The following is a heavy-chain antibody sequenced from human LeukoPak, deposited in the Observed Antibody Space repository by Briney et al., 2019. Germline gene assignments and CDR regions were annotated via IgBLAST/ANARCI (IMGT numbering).Heavy chain of an antibody. D-gene: IGHD1-1*01. Sequence: GGSLRLSCAASGXTFSSYAMHWVRQAPGKGLEYVSAISSYGGSTYYANSVKGRFTISRDNYKNTLYLQMGSLRAEDMAVYYCARAVLETGTIYFDYWGQGTLVTVSS. CDR3: ARAVLETGTIYFDY. CDR1: GXTFSSYA. V-gene: IGHV3-64*01. J-gene: IGHJ4*02. CDR2: ISSYGGST.